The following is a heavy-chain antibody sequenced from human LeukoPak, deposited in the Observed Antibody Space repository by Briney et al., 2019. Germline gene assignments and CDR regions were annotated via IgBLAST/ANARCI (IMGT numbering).Heavy chain of an antibody. CDR3: VKAGASSSWEVYYYYYGMDV. V-gene: IGHV3-64D*09. CDR2: ISSKGGST. CDR1: GFTFSSYA. Sequence: TGGSLRLSCSASGFTFSSYAMHWVRQAPGKGLEYVSAISSKGGSTYYADSVKGRFTISRDNSKNTLYLQMSSLRAEDTAVYYCVKAGASSSWEVYYYYYGMDVWGQGTTVPVSS. D-gene: IGHD6-13*01. J-gene: IGHJ6*02.